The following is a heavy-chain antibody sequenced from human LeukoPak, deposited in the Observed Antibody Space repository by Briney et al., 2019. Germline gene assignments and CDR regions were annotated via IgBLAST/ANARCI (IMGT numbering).Heavy chain of an antibody. D-gene: IGHD6-6*01. CDR2: IYTSGST. Sequence: SQTLSLTCTVSGGSISSGSYYWSWIRQPAGTGLEWIGRIYTSGSTNYNPSLKSRVTISVDTSKNQFSLKLSSVTAADTAVYYCAREIPYSSSSHFDYWGQGTLVTVSS. J-gene: IGHJ4*02. V-gene: IGHV4-61*02. CDR1: GGSISSGSYY. CDR3: AREIPYSSSSHFDY.